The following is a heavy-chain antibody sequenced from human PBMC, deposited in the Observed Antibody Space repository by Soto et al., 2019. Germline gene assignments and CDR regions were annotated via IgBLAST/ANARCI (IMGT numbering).Heavy chain of an antibody. J-gene: IGHJ4*02. CDR3: AKDIAAYYYGSGSYIY. D-gene: IGHD3-10*01. V-gene: IGHV3-9*01. Sequence: EVQLVESGGGLVQPGRSLRLSCAASGFTFADYAMRWVRQAPGKGLEWVSGSSWNSGSIGYADSVKGRFTISRDNAKNSLYLQMNSLRAEDTALYYCAKDIAAYYYGSGSYIYWGQGTLVTVSS. CDR2: SSWNSGSI. CDR1: GFTFADYA.